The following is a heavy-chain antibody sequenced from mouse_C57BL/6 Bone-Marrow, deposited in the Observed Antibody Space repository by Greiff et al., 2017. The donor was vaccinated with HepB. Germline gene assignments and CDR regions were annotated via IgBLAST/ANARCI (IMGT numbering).Heavy chain of an antibody. J-gene: IGHJ4*01. CDR1: GFNIKDDY. CDR2: IDPENGDT. Sequence: EVKLMESGAELVRPGASVKLSCTASGFNIKDDYMHWVKQRPEQGLEWIGWIDPENGDTEYASKFQGQATITADTSSNTAYLQLSSLTSEDTAVYYCTTRFMDYWGQGTSVTVSS. V-gene: IGHV14-4*01. CDR3: TTRFMDY.